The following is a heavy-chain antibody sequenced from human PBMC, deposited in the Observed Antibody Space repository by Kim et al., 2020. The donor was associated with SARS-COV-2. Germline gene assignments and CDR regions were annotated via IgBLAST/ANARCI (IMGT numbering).Heavy chain of an antibody. CDR1: GYTFTSYD. J-gene: IGHJ6*02. Sequence: ASVKVSCKASGYTFTSYDINWVRQATGQGLEWMGWMNPNSGNTGYAQKFQGRVTMTRNTSISTAYMELSSLRSEDTAVYYCARAGGGYSYGFGYYYGMDVWGQGTTVTVSS. CDR3: ARAGGGYSYGFGYYYGMDV. V-gene: IGHV1-8*01. CDR2: MNPNSGNT. D-gene: IGHD5-18*01.